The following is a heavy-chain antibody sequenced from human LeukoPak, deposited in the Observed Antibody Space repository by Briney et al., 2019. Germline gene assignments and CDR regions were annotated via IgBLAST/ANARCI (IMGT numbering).Heavy chain of an antibody. J-gene: IGHJ4*02. CDR1: GFTFSSYG. CDR2: ISYDGSNK. D-gene: IGHD2-2*01. V-gene: IGHV3-30*18. CDR3: AKGTSY. Sequence: GRSLRLSCAASGFTFSSYGMHWVRQAPGKGLEWVAVISYDGSNKYYADSVKGRFTISRDNSKNTLYLQMNSLRAEDTAEYYCAKGTSYWGQGPLVTVSS.